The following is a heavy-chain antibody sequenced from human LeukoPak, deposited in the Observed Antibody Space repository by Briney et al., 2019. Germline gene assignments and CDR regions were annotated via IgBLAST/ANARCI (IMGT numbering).Heavy chain of an antibody. CDR2: VYTSGST. J-gene: IGHJ4*02. D-gene: IGHD3-22*01. Sequence: SETLSLTCTVSGGSISSYYWTWIRQSAGKGLEWIGRVYTSGSTNYNPSLKSRVTLSVDTSKNQFSLKLSSVAAADTAVDYCARGGQNFYESSGSYFHYWGQGALVTVSS. V-gene: IGHV4-4*07. CDR1: GGSISSYY. CDR3: ARGGQNFYESSGSYFHY.